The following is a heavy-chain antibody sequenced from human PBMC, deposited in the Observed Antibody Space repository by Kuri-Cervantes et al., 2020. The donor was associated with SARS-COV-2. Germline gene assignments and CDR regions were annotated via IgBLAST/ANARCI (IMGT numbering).Heavy chain of an antibody. CDR1: GFTFSSYS. CDR2: ISSSSSYT. V-gene: IGHV3-21*01. CDR3: AREPQGYSGYDYFDY. D-gene: IGHD5-12*01. Sequence: GGSLRLSCAASGFTFSSYSMNWVRQAPGKGLEWVSSISSSSSYTYYADSVKGRFTISRDNAKNSLYLQMNSLRAEDTAVYYCAREPQGYSGYDYFDYWGQGTLVTVSS. J-gene: IGHJ4*02.